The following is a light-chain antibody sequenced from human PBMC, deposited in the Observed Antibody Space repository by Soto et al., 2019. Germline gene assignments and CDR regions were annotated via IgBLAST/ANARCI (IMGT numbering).Light chain of an antibody. CDR3: SSFTSYSTLV. V-gene: IGLV2-14*03. J-gene: IGLJ2*01. Sequence: QSALTQPASVSGSPGQSITISCTGTSRDVGGYSYVSWYQQHPGKAPKLMIYDVNNRPSGVSDRFSGSKSGNTASLTISGLQAEDESDYYCSSFTSYSTLVFGGGTKLNVL. CDR2: DVN. CDR1: SRDVGGYSY.